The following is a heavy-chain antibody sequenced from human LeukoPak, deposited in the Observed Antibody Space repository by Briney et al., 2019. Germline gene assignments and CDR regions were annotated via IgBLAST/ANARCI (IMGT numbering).Heavy chain of an antibody. CDR1: GGSISSYY. V-gene: IGHV4-59*08. CDR3: ARVSRGSGSKAYYFDY. J-gene: IGHJ4*02. Sequence: PSETLSLTCTVSGGSISSYYWSWIRQPPGKGLEWIGYIYYSGSTNYNPSLKSRVTISVDTSKNQFSLKLSSVTAADTAVYYCARVSRGSGSKAYYFDYWGQGTLVTVSS. CDR2: IYYSGST. D-gene: IGHD3-10*01.